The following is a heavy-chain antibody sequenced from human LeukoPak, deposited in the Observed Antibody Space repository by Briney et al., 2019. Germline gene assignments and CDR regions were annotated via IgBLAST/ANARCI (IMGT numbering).Heavy chain of an antibody. CDR2: IYYSGST. Sequence: SETLSLTCTVSGGSISAYSWSWIRQPPGKGLEWIGHIYYSGSTNYNPSLKTRVTISVDTSKNQFSLKLSSVTAADTAVYYCARGANREGLWYFDLWGRGTLVTVSS. V-gene: IGHV4-59*01. CDR3: ARGANREGLWYFDL. D-gene: IGHD5-24*01. J-gene: IGHJ2*01. CDR1: GGSISAYS.